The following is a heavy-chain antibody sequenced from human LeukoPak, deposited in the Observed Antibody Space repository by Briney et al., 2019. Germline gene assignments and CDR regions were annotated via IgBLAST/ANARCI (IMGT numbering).Heavy chain of an antibody. Sequence: KPSETLSLTCTVSGGSISSYYWGWIRQPPGKGLEWIGNIYHSGSTNYNPSLKSRVTISADTSKNQFSLKLSSVTAADTAVYYCARQRPYYYDGSGYYDPWGQGILVTVSS. V-gene: IGHV4-59*08. CDR1: GGSISSYY. D-gene: IGHD3-22*01. CDR2: IYHSGST. CDR3: ARQRPYYYDGSGYYDP. J-gene: IGHJ5*02.